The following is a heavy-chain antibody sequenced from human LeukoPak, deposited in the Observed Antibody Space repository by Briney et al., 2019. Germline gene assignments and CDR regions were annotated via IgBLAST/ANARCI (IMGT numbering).Heavy chain of an antibody. D-gene: IGHD3-10*01. CDR2: ISSSSSYI. V-gene: IGHV3-21*01. CDR1: GFTFSSYS. Sequence: GGSLRLSCAASGFTFSSYSMTWVRQAPGKGLEWVSSISSSSSYIYYADSVKGRFTISRDNAKNSLYLQMNSLRAEDTAVYYCARMVRGVKRDAFDIWGQGTMVTVSS. J-gene: IGHJ3*02. CDR3: ARMVRGVKRDAFDI.